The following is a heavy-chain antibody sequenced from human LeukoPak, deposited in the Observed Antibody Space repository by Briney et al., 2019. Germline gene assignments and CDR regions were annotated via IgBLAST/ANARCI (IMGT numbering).Heavy chain of an antibody. CDR2: ISYDGSNK. D-gene: IGHD6-6*01. V-gene: IGHV3-30-3*01. J-gene: IGHJ5*02. CDR1: GFTFSSYA. Sequence: GGSLRLSCAASGFTFSSYAMHWVRQAPGKGLEWVAVISYDGSNKYYADSVKGRFTISRDNSKNTLYLQMNSLRAEDTAVYYCAREGQLALQCWFDPWGQGTLVTVSS. CDR3: AREGQLALQCWFDP.